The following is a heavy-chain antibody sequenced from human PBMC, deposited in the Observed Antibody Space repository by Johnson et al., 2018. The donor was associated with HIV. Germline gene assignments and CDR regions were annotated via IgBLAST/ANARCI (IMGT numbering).Heavy chain of an antibody. CDR3: AKPQWVSSGAFDI. J-gene: IGHJ3*02. CDR2: IAHDESIT. V-gene: IGHV3-30*02. Sequence: VQLVESGGGVVQPGGSLRLSCAASGFTFADYGMHWVRQPPGKGLEWVAFIAHDESITHYADSVKGRFTISRDNSKNTLYLQMNSLRAEDTAVYYCAKPQWVSSGAFDIWGQGTMVTVSS. D-gene: IGHD3-3*01. CDR1: GFTFADYG.